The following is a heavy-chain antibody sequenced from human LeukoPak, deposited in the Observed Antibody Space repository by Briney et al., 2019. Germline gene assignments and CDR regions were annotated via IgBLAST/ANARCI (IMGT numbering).Heavy chain of an antibody. CDR1: GFTFSSYS. V-gene: IGHV3-48*01. CDR3: ARLSVEDYYDSTGYYYYYYMDV. Sequence: GGSLRLSCAASGFTFSSYSMNWVRQAPGQGLEWVSYISTSRSIIYCADSVKGRFTISRDNAKNSLYLQMNSLRVEDTAVYYCARLSVEDYYDSTGYYYYYYMDVWGKGTTVTVSS. CDR2: ISTSRSII. D-gene: IGHD3-22*01. J-gene: IGHJ6*03.